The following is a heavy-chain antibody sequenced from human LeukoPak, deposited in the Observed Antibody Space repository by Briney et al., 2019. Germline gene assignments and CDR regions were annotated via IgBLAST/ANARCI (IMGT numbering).Heavy chain of an antibody. D-gene: IGHD2-21*02. V-gene: IGHV3-48*03. Sequence: GGSLRLSCAASGFTFRSYEMNWVRQAQGKGLDWVSYIRSSSSTRYDAEYVKVRFTISRDNAKNSLYLQMNSLRAEDTAVYYCASPRGALAYCGGDCYSTLGFQHWGQGTLVTVSS. CDR2: IRSSSSTR. J-gene: IGHJ1*01. CDR1: GFTFRSYE. CDR3: ASPRGALAYCGGDCYSTLGFQH.